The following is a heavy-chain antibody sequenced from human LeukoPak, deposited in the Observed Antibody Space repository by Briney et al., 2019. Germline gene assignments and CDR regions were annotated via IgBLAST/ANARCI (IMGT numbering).Heavy chain of an antibody. D-gene: IGHD6-13*01. CDR1: GGSISGYY. CDR2: IYYSGST. J-gene: IGHJ5*02. Sequence: SETLSLTCTVSGGSISGYYWSWIRRPPGKELEWIGYIYYSGSTNYNPSLKSRVSISADISKTQFTLRLRSVTAADTAVYFCARGVTAAASSWGQGTLVTVSS. CDR3: ARGVTAAASS. V-gene: IGHV4-59*01.